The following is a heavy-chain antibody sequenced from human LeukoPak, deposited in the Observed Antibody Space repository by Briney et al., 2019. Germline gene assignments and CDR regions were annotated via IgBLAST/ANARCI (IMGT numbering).Heavy chain of an antibody. Sequence: GASVKVSCKASGGTFTSYAISWVRQAPGQGLEWMGGIIPIFGTANYAQKFQGRVTITADKSTSTAYMELSSLRSEDTAVYYCARGGYCTNGVCRYYYYYYMDVWGKGTTVTVSS. CDR2: IIPIFGTA. CDR3: ARGGYCTNGVCRYYYYYYMDV. D-gene: IGHD2-8*01. V-gene: IGHV1-69*06. CDR1: GGTFTSYA. J-gene: IGHJ6*03.